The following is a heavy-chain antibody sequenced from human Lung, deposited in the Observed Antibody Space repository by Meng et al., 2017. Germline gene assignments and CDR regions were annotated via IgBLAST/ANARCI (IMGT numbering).Heavy chain of an antibody. CDR3: ARGGVTTDD. V-gene: IGHV3-74*01. CDR1: GFTFSTHW. D-gene: IGHD4-17*01. Sequence: EVQLVEAGGGLVQAGGSLRLSCAASGFTFSTHWMHWVRQAPGKGLEWVSRITGDGSSTIYADSVQGRFTMSRDNAKNTLSLQMNSLRAEDTAVYYCARGGVTTDDWGQGTLVTVSS. CDR2: ITGDGSST. J-gene: IGHJ4*02.